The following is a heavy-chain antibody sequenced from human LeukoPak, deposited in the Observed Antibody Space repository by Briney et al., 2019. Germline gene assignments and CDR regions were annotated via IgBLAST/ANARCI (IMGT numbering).Heavy chain of an antibody. V-gene: IGHV4-59*12. J-gene: IGHJ5*02. CDR3: ARSYCGGDCYTQNWFDP. CDR2: IYHSGST. D-gene: IGHD2-21*02. CDR1: GGSISSYY. Sequence: SETLSLTCTVSGGSISSYYWSWIRQPPGKGLEWIGYIYHSGSTYYNPSLKSRVTISVDRSKNQFSLKLSSVTAADTAVYYCARSYCGGDCYTQNWFDPWGQGTLVTVSS.